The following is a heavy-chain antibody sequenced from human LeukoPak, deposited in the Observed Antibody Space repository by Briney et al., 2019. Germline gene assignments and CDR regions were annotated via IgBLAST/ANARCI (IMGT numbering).Heavy chain of an antibody. CDR1: GGSFSGYY. V-gene: IGHV4-34*01. J-gene: IGHJ4*02. CDR3: ARWGRTDIVVVPAAPSGFDY. Sequence: ETLSLTCAVYGGSFSGYYWSWIRQPPGKGLEWIGEINHSGSTNYNPPLKSRVTISVDTSKNQFSLKLSSVTAADTAVYYCARWGRTDIVVVPAAPSGFDYWGQGTLVTVSS. D-gene: IGHD2-2*01. CDR2: INHSGST.